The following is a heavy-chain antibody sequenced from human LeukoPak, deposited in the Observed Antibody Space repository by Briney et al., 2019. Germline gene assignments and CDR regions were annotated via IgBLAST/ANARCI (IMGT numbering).Heavy chain of an antibody. CDR3: ARDGFGTGSN. J-gene: IGHJ4*02. CDR1: GLTFSNYW. V-gene: IGHV3-7*03. D-gene: IGHD3-16*01. CDR2: IKQDGSEK. Sequence: GGSLRLSCAASGLTFSNYWMDWVRQAPGKGLEWVANIKQDGSEKNYVDSVKGRFIISKDNAKNSLYLQMNTLRADDTAVYYCARDGFGTGSNWGQGTLVTVSS.